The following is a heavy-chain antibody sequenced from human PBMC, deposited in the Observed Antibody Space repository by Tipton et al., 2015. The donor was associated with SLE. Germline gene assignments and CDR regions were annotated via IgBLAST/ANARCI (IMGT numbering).Heavy chain of an antibody. V-gene: IGHV4-4*07. D-gene: IGHD4-17*01. CDR1: GGSMNNYY. CDR2: IYPSGNT. Sequence: TLSLTCTVSGGSMNNYYWYWIRQPAGKGLEWIGRIYPSGNTNYNPSLKSRVTMSVDTSKNQFSLKLSSVSAADTAVYYCARGSDGEYVRYFDVWGPGTLVTVSS. J-gene: IGHJ2*01. CDR3: ARGSDGEYVRYFDV.